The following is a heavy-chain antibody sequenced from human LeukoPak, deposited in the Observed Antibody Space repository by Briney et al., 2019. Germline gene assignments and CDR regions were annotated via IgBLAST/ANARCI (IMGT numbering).Heavy chain of an antibody. CDR1: GGSISGSGYY. D-gene: IGHD2-2*01. CDR2: VSYSGGT. V-gene: IGHV4-39*07. CDR3: ARAARYCSSSRCFSNWFDP. J-gene: IGHJ5*02. Sequence: KPSETLSLTCTVSGGSISGSGYYWGWIRQPPGKGLEWIGSVSYSGGTYYNPSLKSRVTISLDTSKNQFSLKLNSVTAADTAVYYCARAARYCSSSRCFSNWFDPWGQGTLVTVSS.